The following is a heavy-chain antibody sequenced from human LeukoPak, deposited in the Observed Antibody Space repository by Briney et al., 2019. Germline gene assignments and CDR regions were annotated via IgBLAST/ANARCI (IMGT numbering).Heavy chain of an antibody. Sequence: GGALRLSCAASGFTFSTYWMYWLRQAPGKGLVGVSRINCYGRTTTYADSVKGRFTISRENAKNTMYLQMNSLRAEDTAVYYCARDLQGGYSGYVLGYWGQGTLVTVSS. V-gene: IGHV3-74*01. CDR1: GFTFSTYW. CDR2: INCYGRTT. J-gene: IGHJ4*02. CDR3: ARDLQGGYSGYVLGY. D-gene: IGHD5-12*01.